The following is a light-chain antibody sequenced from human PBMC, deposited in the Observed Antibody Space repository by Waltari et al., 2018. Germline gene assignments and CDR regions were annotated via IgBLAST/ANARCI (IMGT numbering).Light chain of an antibody. CDR3: AAWDDILTAWV. V-gene: IGLV1-47*01. J-gene: IGLJ3*02. Sequence: QSGLTQSPSASGTPGQSVTISCSGGASNIGSYNVYWYQQLPGTAPKLLIYRDDRRPSGVPARFSGSKAVTAASLTISGLRSEDAADYYCAAWDDILTAWVVGGGTKLTV. CDR2: RDD. CDR1: ASNIGSYN.